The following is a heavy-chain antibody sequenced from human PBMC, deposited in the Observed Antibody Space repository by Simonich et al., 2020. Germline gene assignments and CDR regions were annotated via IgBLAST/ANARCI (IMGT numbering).Heavy chain of an antibody. CDR3: ARARGDSSSWYFDY. CDR2: ISSSSSYR. J-gene: IGHJ4*02. V-gene: IGHV3-21*01. Sequence: EVQLVESGGGLVKPGGSLRLSCAASGFTFSSYSMNWVRQAPGYGLEWVPSISSSSSYRYYADSVKGRFTISRDNAKNSLYLQMNSLRAEDTAVYYCARARGDSSSWYFDYWGQGTLVTVSS. CDR1: GFTFSSYS. D-gene: IGHD6-13*01.